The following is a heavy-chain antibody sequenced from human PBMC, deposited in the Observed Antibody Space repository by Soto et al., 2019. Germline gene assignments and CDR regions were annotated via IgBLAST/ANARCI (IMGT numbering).Heavy chain of an antibody. Sequence: GASVKVSCKVSGYTLTELSMHWVRQAPGKGLEWMGGFDPEDGETIYAQKFQGRVTMTEDTSTDTAYMKLSSLRSEDTAVYYCATRADFWSGPNGMGVWGQGTTVTVSS. CDR1: GYTLTELS. D-gene: IGHD3-3*01. CDR3: ATRADFWSGPNGMGV. V-gene: IGHV1-24*01. J-gene: IGHJ6*02. CDR2: FDPEDGET.